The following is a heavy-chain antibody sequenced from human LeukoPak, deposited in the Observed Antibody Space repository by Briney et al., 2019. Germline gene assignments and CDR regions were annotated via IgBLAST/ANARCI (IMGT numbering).Heavy chain of an antibody. D-gene: IGHD3-10*01. CDR2: VRYDGSNK. J-gene: IGHJ6*04. CDR1: GFTSKSYG. Sequence: GGSLRLSCAASGFTSKSYGMHWVRQAPGKGLEWVAFVRYDGSNKYYADSVKGRFTISRDNSKNTLYLQMNSLRAEDTAVYYCAKDRGGSGSYEMDVWGKGTTVTISS. V-gene: IGHV3-30*02. CDR3: AKDRGGSGSYEMDV.